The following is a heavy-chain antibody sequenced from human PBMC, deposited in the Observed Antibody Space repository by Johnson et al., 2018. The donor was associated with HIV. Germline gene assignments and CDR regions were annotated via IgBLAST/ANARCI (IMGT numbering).Heavy chain of an antibody. D-gene: IGHD6-13*01. CDR2: ISYDGSHK. J-gene: IGHJ3*02. V-gene: IGHV3-30*03. Sequence: QVQLVESGGGVVQPGRSLRLSCAASGFTFTGCGMHWVRQAPGKGLEWVAVISYDGSHKYYADSVKGRFTISRDNSKHTLYLQMNSLRAEDTAVYYCALISAAAGSDDAFDIWGQGTMVTVSS. CDR1: GFTFTGCG. CDR3: ALISAAAGSDDAFDI.